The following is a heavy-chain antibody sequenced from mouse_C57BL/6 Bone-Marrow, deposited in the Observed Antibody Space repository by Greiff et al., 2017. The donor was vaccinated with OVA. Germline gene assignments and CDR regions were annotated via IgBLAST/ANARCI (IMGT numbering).Heavy chain of an antibody. V-gene: IGHV1-19*01. Sequence: VQLQQSGPVLVKPGASVKMSCKASGYTFTDYYMNWVKQSHGKSLEWIGVINPYNGGTSYNQKFKGKATLTVDKSSSTAYMELNSLTSEDSAVYYCAYDYGEAMDYWGQGTSVTVSS. J-gene: IGHJ4*01. CDR2: INPYNGGT. CDR1: GYTFTDYY. CDR3: AYDYGEAMDY. D-gene: IGHD2-4*01.